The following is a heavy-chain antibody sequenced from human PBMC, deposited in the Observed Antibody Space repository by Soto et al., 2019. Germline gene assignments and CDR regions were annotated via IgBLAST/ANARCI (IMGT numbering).Heavy chain of an antibody. CDR2: ISSSSSYI. CDR3: ARAYQLLNLDYYYGMDV. CDR1: GFTFNTYS. V-gene: IGHV3-21*01. D-gene: IGHD2-2*02. J-gene: IGHJ6*02. Sequence: GGSLRLSCAACGFTFNTYSMNWVRQAPGKGLEWVSSISSSSSYIYYADSVKGRFTISRDNAKNSLSLQMNSLRAEDTAVYYCARAYQLLNLDYYYGMDVWGQGTTVTVSS.